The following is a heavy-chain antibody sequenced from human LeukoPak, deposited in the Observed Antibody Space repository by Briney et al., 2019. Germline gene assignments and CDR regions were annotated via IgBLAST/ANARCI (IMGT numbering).Heavy chain of an antibody. V-gene: IGHV4-38-2*02. CDR1: GYSISSGYY. J-gene: IGHJ6*03. CDR2: WYHSGST. Sequence: PSETLSLTCTVSGYSISSGYYWGWIQQPPGKVLELIGRWYHSGSTYYNPSVKSRVTISVDTSKNQFSLKLSTVTAADTAVYYCARYGDYAPSFYMVATGKGTTVTVSS. D-gene: IGHD4-17*01. CDR3: ARYGDYAPSFYMVA.